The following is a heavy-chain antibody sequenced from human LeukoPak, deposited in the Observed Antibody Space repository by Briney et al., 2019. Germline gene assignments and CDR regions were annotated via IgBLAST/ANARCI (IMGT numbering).Heavy chain of an antibody. J-gene: IGHJ6*03. CDR1: GFTFTSSA. CDR3: ARDHGVVVPAAYMDV. V-gene: IGHV1-58*02. CDR2: IVVGSGNT. Sequence: SVKVSCKASGFTFTSSAMQWVRQARGQRLEWIGWIVVGSGNTNYAQKFQERVIITRDMSTSTAYMELSSLRSEDTAVYYCARDHGVVVPAAYMDVWGKGTTVTVSS. D-gene: IGHD2-2*01.